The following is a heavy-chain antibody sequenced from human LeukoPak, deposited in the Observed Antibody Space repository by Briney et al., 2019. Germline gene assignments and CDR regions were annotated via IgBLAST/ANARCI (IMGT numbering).Heavy chain of an antibody. Sequence: GESLKISCKGSGYSFTSYWISWVRQMPGKGLEWMGRIDPSDSYTNYSPSFEGHVTISADKSISTAYLQWSSLKASDIAAYYCARHYGAAGDFDYWGQGTLVTVSS. CDR1: GYSFTSYW. V-gene: IGHV5-10-1*01. CDR2: IDPSDSYT. D-gene: IGHD6-13*01. J-gene: IGHJ4*02. CDR3: ARHYGAAGDFDY.